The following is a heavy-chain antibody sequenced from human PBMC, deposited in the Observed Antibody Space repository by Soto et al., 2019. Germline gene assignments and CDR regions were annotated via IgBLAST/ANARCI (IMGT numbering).Heavy chain of an antibody. J-gene: IGHJ4*02. CDR3: ARDLPPVDY. Sequence: QVQLVQSGAEVKKPGASVKVSCKASGYTFSSYFISWVRQAPGQGLEWMGWISAYNGNTNYAQNLQGRVTMTTDTYSSTAYVELRSLRSDDTAVYYCARDLPPVDYWGQGTLVTVSS. CDR1: GYTFSSYF. V-gene: IGHV1-18*01. CDR2: ISAYNGNT.